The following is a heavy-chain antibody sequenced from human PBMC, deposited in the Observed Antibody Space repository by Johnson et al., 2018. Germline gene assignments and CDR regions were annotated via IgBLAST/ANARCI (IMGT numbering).Heavy chain of an antibody. V-gene: IGHV3-33*06. D-gene: IGHD6-6*01. CDR3: AKSHSSSATYYYYGMDV. J-gene: IGHJ6*02. CDR2: IWYDGSNK. CDR1: GFTFSSYG. Sequence: QVQLVESGGGVVQPGRSLRLSCAASGFTFSSYGIHWVRQAPGNGLEWVAVIWYDGSNKYYADSVKGRFTISRSNSKNTLYLQRNSLRAEDTAVYYCAKSHSSSATYYYYGMDVWGQGTTVTVSS.